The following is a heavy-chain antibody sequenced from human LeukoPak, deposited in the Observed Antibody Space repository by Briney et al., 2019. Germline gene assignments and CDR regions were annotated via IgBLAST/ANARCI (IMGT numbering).Heavy chain of an antibody. CDR3: ARDFHWSGYLFPAYYYYYMDV. CDR1: GGTFSSYA. Sequence: ASVKVSCKASGGTFSSYAISWVRQAPGQGLEWMGWISAYNGNTNYAQKLQGRVTMTTDTSTSTAYMELRSLRSDDTAVYYCARDFHWSGYLFPAYYYYYMDVWGKGTTVTVSS. CDR2: ISAYNGNT. D-gene: IGHD3-3*01. J-gene: IGHJ6*03. V-gene: IGHV1-18*01.